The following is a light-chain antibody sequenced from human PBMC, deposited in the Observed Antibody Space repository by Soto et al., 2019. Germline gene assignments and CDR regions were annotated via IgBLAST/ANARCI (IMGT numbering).Light chain of an antibody. CDR2: DAS. Sequence: EIVLTQSPATLSLSPGERATLSCRASQSIGLAIAWYQHKPGQAPRLLIFDASQRATGIPARFRGSGSGTDFTLTISSLEPEDFAVYYCQQRSNWPPWTFGQGTKGDIK. J-gene: IGKJ1*01. CDR1: QSIGLA. V-gene: IGKV3-11*01. CDR3: QQRSNWPPWT.